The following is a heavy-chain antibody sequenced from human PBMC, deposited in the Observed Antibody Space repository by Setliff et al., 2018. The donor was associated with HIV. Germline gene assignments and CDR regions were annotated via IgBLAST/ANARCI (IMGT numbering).Heavy chain of an antibody. Sequence: GASVKVSCKASGYRFSTYGISWVRQAPGQGLEWMGWISPYNGDTRFAQSLQGRVTMTTDTSTNTDYMEMRTLRSDDTAVYYCVRGVTRDISGYYSEEYFQHWGQGTPVTVSS. V-gene: IGHV1-18*01. CDR2: ISPYNGDT. CDR1: GYRFSTYG. CDR3: VRGVTRDISGYYSEEYFQH. D-gene: IGHD3-22*01. J-gene: IGHJ1*01.